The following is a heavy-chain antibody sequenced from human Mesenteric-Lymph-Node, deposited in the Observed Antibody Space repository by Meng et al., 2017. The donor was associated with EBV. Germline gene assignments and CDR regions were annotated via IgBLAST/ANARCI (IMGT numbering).Heavy chain of an antibody. Sequence: QVTLQESGPGLGKPAGTLSLTCAVSGGSISSSNWWSWVRQPPGKGLEWIGEIYHSGSTNYNPSLKSRVTISVDKSKNQFSLKLSSVTAADTAVYYCASHRYCSSTSCSWFDPWGQGTLVTVSS. D-gene: IGHD2-2*01. CDR2: IYHSGST. CDR1: GGSISSSNW. J-gene: IGHJ5*02. CDR3: ASHRYCSSTSCSWFDP. V-gene: IGHV4-4*02.